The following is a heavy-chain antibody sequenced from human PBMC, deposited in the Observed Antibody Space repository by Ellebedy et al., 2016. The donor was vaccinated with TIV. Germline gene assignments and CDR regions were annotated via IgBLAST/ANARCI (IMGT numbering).Heavy chain of an antibody. Sequence: SETLSLTXAVYGGSFSGYYWGWIRQPPGKGLEWIGSIYYSGSTYYNPSLKSRVTISVDTSKNQFSLKLSSVTAADTAVYYCARRQDIVLMVYANRAFDYWGQGTLVTVSS. V-gene: IGHV4-39*01. J-gene: IGHJ4*02. D-gene: IGHD2-8*01. CDR3: ARRQDIVLMVYANRAFDY. CDR2: IYYSGST. CDR1: GGSFSGYY.